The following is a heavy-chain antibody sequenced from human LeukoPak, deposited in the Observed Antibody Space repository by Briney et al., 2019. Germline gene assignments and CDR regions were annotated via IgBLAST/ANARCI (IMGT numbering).Heavy chain of an antibody. CDR1: GGSISSSSYY. V-gene: IGHV4-39*07. J-gene: IGHJ4*02. CDR2: IYYSGST. Sequence: SETLSLTCTVSGGSISSSSYYWGWIRQPPGKGLEWIGSIYYSGSTYYNPSLKSRVTISVDTPKNQFSLKLSSVTAADTAVYYCARGLPRGSGYFILGGNVDYWGQGTLVTVSS. CDR3: ARGLPRGSGYFILGGNVDY. D-gene: IGHD3-22*01.